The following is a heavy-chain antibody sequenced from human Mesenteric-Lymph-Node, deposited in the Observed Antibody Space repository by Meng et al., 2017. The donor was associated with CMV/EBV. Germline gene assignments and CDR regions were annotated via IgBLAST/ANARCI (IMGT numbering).Heavy chain of an antibody. CDR3: TRARGISVAGSEYFQH. CDR1: GYSFGSYG. Sequence: GYSFGSYGMQWVRQAPGQRREWMGWINAGTGDTKYSQRFQGRVTITRDTSATSAYMELSSLRSEDTAVYYCTRARGISVAGSEYFQHWGQGTLVTVSS. D-gene: IGHD6-19*01. V-gene: IGHV1-3*01. CDR2: INAGTGDT. J-gene: IGHJ1*01.